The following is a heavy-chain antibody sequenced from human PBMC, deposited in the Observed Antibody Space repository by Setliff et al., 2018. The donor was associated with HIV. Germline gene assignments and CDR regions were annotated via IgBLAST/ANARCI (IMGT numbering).Heavy chain of an antibody. Sequence: PGGSLRLSCAASGFTFSDYDMTWVRQAPGKGLEYVSAISGSAESERYSDSVKGRFTISRDNSKNTLFLQMKSLRTEDTAVYYCAKDPTYYYESSGPYDAFDVWGQGTMVTVSS. CDR3: AKDPTYYYESSGPYDAFDV. J-gene: IGHJ3*01. V-gene: IGHV3-23*01. D-gene: IGHD3-22*01. CDR2: ISGSAESE. CDR1: GFTFSDYD.